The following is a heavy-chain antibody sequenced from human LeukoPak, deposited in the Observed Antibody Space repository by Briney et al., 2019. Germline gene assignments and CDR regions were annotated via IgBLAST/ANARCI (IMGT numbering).Heavy chain of an antibody. CDR2: IYYSGST. Sequence: SETLSLTCTVSGGSISSSSYYWGWIRQPPGKGLEWIGSIYYSGSTYYNPSLKSRVTISVDTSKNQFSLKLSSVTAADTAVYYCASQSPSSGRHDYWGQGTLVTVSS. CDR3: ASQSPSSGRHDY. V-gene: IGHV4-39*01. CDR1: GGSISSSSYY. J-gene: IGHJ4*02. D-gene: IGHD6-19*01.